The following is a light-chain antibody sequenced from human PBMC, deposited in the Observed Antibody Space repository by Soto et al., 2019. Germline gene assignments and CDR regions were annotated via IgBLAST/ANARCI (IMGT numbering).Light chain of an antibody. CDR1: NLGSKN. Sequence: SSELAQPLSVSVALGQTARITCGGNNLGSKNVHWYQQKPGQAPILVIYSDTNRPSGIPERFSGSNSGKTATLTISRAQVGDEADYYCQLWDSSTVVFGGGTKLTVL. CDR2: SDT. CDR3: QLWDSSTVV. J-gene: IGLJ2*01. V-gene: IGLV3-9*01.